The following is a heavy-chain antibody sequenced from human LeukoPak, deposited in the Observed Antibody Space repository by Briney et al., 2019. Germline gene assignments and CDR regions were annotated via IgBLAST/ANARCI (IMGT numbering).Heavy chain of an antibody. J-gene: IGHJ4*02. Sequence: GGSLRLSCAASGFTVSSNYMSWVRQAPGKGLEWVSVIYSGGSTYYADSVKGRFTISRDNSKNTLYLQMNSLRAEDTAVYYCARVGDYYDGSGASDYWGQGTLVTVSS. V-gene: IGHV3-53*01. CDR2: IYSGGST. D-gene: IGHD3-22*01. CDR3: ARVGDYYDGSGASDY. CDR1: GFTVSSNY.